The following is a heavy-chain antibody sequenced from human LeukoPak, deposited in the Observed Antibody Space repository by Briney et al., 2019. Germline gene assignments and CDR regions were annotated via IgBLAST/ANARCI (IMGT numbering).Heavy chain of an antibody. J-gene: IGHJ4*02. Sequence: ASVKVSCKASGYTFTGYYMHWVRQAPGQGLERMGWINPNSGGTNYAQKFQGRVTMTRDTSISTAYMELSRLRSDDTAVYCCARAAITGPTPGYWGQGTLVTVSS. D-gene: IGHD1-20*01. CDR1: GYTFTGYY. V-gene: IGHV1-2*02. CDR3: ARAAITGPTPGY. CDR2: INPNSGGT.